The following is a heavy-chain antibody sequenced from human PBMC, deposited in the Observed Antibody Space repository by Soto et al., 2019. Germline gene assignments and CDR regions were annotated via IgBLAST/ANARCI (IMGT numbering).Heavy chain of an antibody. V-gene: IGHV3-66*01. CDR1: GFTVSNTY. D-gene: IGHD3-10*01. CDR3: ARGGSSGTYYAHWNFDL. CDR2: IYGGGRT. Sequence: EVQLVVSGGGLVQPGGSLRLSCAASGFTVSNTYMSWVRQAPGKGLEWVSIIYGGGRTYHADSVKGRFSSSRDNSKNTLYLQMNSLRAEDTAVYYCARGGSSGTYYAHWNFDLWGRGTLVTVSS. J-gene: IGHJ2*01.